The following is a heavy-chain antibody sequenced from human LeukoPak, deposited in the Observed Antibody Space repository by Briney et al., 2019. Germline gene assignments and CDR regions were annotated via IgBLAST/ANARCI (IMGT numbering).Heavy chain of an antibody. CDR1: GYTFTSYY. J-gene: IGHJ5*02. V-gene: IGHV1-2*02. CDR2: INPNSGGT. CDR3: ARPGPDTAMASVSWFDP. Sequence: GASVKVPCKASGYTFTSYYMHWVRQAPGQGLEWMGWINPNSGGTNYAQKFQGRVTMTRDTSISTAYMELSRLRSDDTAVYYCARPGPDTAMASVSWFDPWGQGTLVTVSS. D-gene: IGHD5-18*01.